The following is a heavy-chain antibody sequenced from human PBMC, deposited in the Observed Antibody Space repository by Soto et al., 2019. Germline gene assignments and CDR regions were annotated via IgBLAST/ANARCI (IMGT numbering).Heavy chain of an antibody. J-gene: IGHJ1*01. V-gene: IGHV3-23*01. CDR2: ISGSGGST. CDR3: AKDSSNPYSSGYLPCYFQH. D-gene: IGHD6-19*01. Sequence: GGSLRLSCAASGFTFSSYAMSWVRQAPGKGLEWVSAISGSGGSTYYADSVKGRFTISRDNSKNTLYLQMNSLRAEDTAVYYCAKDSSNPYSSGYLPCYFQHWGQGTLGTVSS. CDR1: GFTFSSYA.